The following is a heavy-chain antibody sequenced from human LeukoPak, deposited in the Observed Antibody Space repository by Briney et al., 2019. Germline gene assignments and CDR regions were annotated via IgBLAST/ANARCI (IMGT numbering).Heavy chain of an antibody. CDR1: GGSISITSYY. Sequence: PSETLSLTCTVSGGSISITSYYWGWIRQPPGKGLEWIGSMYSSGSTYYNPSLKSRVTISVDTSKNQFSLKLSSVTAADTAVYYCARAGYYGSGSYSNYYYYMDVWGKGTTVTISS. CDR2: MYSSGST. CDR3: ARAGYYGSGSYSNYYYYMDV. V-gene: IGHV4-39*07. D-gene: IGHD3-10*01. J-gene: IGHJ6*03.